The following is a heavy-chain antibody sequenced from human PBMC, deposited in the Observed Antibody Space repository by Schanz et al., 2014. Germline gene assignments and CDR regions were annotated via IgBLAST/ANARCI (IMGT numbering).Heavy chain of an antibody. D-gene: IGHD1-26*01. V-gene: IGHV1-46*01. J-gene: IGHJ4*02. CDR1: GYTFTDYY. CDR2: IFLNDGGT. Sequence: QVQLVQSGAEVKEPGASVKLSCKSSGYTFTDYYMQWVRQAPGQGLEWLGTIFLNDGGTHSAEKYQGKIIMTRDTSKSTVYLDLSSLRSEATAVYYCARERPRKGDFDYWGQGTLVTVSS. CDR3: ARERPRKGDFDY.